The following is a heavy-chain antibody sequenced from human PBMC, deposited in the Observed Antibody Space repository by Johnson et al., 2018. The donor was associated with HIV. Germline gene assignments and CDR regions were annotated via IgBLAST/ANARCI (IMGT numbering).Heavy chain of an antibody. J-gene: IGHJ3*02. Sequence: QVQLVESGGGVVQPGRSLRLSCAASGLTFSSFAMHWVRQAPGKGPEWVAVISNDGSNKYYADSVKGRFTISRENAKNSLYLQMNSLRAEDTAVYYCARGPTYYADPFAFDIWGQGTMVTVSS. D-gene: IGHD4-17*01. CDR2: ISNDGSNK. CDR1: GLTFSSFA. CDR3: ARGPTYYADPFAFDI. V-gene: IGHV3-30*04.